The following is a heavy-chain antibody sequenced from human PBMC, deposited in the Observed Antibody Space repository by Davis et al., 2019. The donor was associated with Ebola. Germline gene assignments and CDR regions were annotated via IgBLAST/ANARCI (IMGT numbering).Heavy chain of an antibody. D-gene: IGHD3-10*01. CDR2: ISSGSRTT. J-gene: IGHJ4*02. CDR3: VRGSGVIIPV. V-gene: IGHV3-48*02. Sequence: GGSLRLSCAVSGVSFSSFDLNWVRQAPGQGLQWLSYISSGSRTTNYADSVRGRFTISRDNAKNSLFLQMNNLRDEDTAVYFCVRGSGVIIPVWGPGTQVTVSS. CDR1: GVSFSSFD.